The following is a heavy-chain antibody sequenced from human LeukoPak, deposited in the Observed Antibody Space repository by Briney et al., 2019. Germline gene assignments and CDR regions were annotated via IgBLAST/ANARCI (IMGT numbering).Heavy chain of an antibody. V-gene: IGHV4-39*01. Sequence: KPSETLSLTCTVSGGSISSSSYYWGWIRQPPGKGLEWTGSIYYSGSTYYNPSLKSRVTISVDTSKNQFSLKLSSVTAADTAVYYCARINWNYVDYWGQGTLVTVSS. D-gene: IGHD1-20*01. CDR2: IYYSGST. J-gene: IGHJ4*02. CDR3: ARINWNYVDY. CDR1: GGSISSSSYY.